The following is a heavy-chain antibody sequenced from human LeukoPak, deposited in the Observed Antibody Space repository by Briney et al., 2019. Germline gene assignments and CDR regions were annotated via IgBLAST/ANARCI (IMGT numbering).Heavy chain of an antibody. CDR2: IKRKTDGGTT. D-gene: IGHD2/OR15-2a*01. Sequence: GGSLRLSCAASGFTFSDAWMNWVRQAPGKGLEWVGRIKRKTDGGTTDYAAPVKGRFTISRDDSKNTLYLQMNSLKTEDTAVYYCTTDEFLVDVWGQGTTVTVSS. CDR1: GFTFSDAW. J-gene: IGHJ6*02. CDR3: TTDEFLVDV. V-gene: IGHV3-15*07.